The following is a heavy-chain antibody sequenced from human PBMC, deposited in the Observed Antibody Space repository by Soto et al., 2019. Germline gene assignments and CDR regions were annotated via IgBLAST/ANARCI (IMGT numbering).Heavy chain of an antibody. Sequence: GGSLRLSCAVSGLPFSNYDMSWVRQAPGKGLDWVSSISGSGAKTYYADSVKGRFTISRDNSKNTLYLQMNSLRAEDTATYYCAAWSRSNWFDYWGQGTLVTVSS. D-gene: IGHD6-13*01. CDR1: GLPFSNYD. V-gene: IGHV3-23*01. CDR2: ISGSGAKT. J-gene: IGHJ4*02. CDR3: AAWSRSNWFDY.